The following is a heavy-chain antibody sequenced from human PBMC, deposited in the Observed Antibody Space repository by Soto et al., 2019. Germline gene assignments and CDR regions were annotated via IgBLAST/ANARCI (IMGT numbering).Heavy chain of an antibody. CDR2: IYYSGDT. V-gene: IGHV4-59*11. D-gene: IGHD5-12*01. CDR1: GGSMSGHY. J-gene: IGHJ6*03. Sequence: SETLSLTCTASGGSMSGHYWSWIRQPPGKGLEYIGYIYYSGDTNYNPSLKSRVTISVDTSKNQFSLKLSSVTAADTAVYYCARGEERYSGYDYPRYMAVWGKGTTVTVSS. CDR3: ARGEERYSGYDYPRYMAV.